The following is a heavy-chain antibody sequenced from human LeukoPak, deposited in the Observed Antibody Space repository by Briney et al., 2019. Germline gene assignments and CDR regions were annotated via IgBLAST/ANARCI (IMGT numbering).Heavy chain of an antibody. J-gene: IGHJ6*03. V-gene: IGHV4-39*01. CDR2: FYYSGST. CDR3: ARRGFNYHYMDV. D-gene: IGHD6-25*01. Sequence: SETLSLTCTVSGDSISRSSYHWGWIRQPPGKGLEWIGTFYYSGSTYYNPSLKSRVTISVDTSNNQFSLKLTSVTAADTAVYFCARRGFNYHYMDVWGKGTTVTVSS. CDR1: GDSISRSSYH.